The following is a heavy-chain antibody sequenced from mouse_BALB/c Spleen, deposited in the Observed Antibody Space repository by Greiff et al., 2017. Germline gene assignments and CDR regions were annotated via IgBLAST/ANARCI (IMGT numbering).Heavy chain of an antibody. J-gene: IGHJ4*01. Sequence: QVQLKQSGPGLVAPSQSLSITCTVSGFSLTGYGVNWVRQPPGKGLEWLGMIWGDGSTDYNSALKSRLSISKDNSKSQVFLKMNSLQTDDTARYYCAREDRYDAMDYWGQGTSVTVSS. CDR1: GFSLTGYG. D-gene: IGHD2-14*01. CDR3: AREDRYDAMDY. CDR2: IWGDGST. V-gene: IGHV2-6-7*01.